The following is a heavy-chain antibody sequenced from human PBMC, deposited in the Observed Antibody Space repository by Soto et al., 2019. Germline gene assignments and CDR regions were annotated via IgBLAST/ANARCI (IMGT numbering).Heavy chain of an antibody. V-gene: IGHV4-34*01. CDR2: INHSGST. CDR3: ARSPLPYYYYGMDV. CDR1: GGSFSGYY. J-gene: IGHJ6*02. Sequence: SATLSLTCAVYGGSFSGYYWSWIRQPPGKGLEWIGEINHSGSTNYNPSLKSRVTISVDTSKNQFSLKLSSVTAADTAVYYCARSPLPYYYYGMDVWGQGTTVTVSS.